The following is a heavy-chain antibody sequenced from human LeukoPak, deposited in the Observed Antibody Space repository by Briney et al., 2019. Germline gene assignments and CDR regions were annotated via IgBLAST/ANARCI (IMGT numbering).Heavy chain of an antibody. V-gene: IGHV3-23*01. CDR3: ANRDGSGSDY. J-gene: IGHJ4*02. Sequence: WVSAIIGSGGTTYYADSVKGRFTISRDNSKNTLYLQMNSLRAEDTAVYYCANRDGSGSDYWGQGTLVTVSS. D-gene: IGHD3-10*01. CDR2: IIGSGGTT.